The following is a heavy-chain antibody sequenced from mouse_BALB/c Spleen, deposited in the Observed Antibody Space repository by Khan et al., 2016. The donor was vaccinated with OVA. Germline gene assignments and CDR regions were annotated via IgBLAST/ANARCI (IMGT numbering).Heavy chain of an antibody. V-gene: IGHV5-6*01. J-gene: IGHJ3*01. CDR3: ASHLTGSFAY. D-gene: IGHD4-1*01. Sequence: EVQLQESGGDLVKPGGSLKLSCAASGFTFSSYSMSWVRQTPDKRLEWVATISSGGDYTYYPDSVKGRCTISRDNAKNTLYLQMSSLKSEDTAMYYCASHLTGSFAYWGQGTLVTVSA. CDR1: GFTFSSYS. CDR2: ISSGGDYT.